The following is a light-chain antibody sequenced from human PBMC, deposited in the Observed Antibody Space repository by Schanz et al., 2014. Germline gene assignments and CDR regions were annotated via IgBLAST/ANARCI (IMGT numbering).Light chain of an antibody. V-gene: IGKV3-20*01. CDR2: GTS. Sequence: EVVMTQSPDTLSVSPGESVTLSCRASQGINSNLAWYQQRPGQAPRLLLYGTSSRATGIPDRFSGSGSGTDFTLTIDRLEPEDFAVYYCHQCDTSPFTFGPGTKVEIK. J-gene: IGKJ3*01. CDR3: HQCDTSPFT. CDR1: QGINSN.